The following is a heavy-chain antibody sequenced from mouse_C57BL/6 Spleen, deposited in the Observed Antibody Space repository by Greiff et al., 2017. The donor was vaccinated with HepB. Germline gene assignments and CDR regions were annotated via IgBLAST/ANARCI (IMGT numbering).Heavy chain of an antibody. CDR3: ARKDYGSSYHFDY. J-gene: IGHJ2*01. CDR2: IYPSDSET. D-gene: IGHD1-1*01. Sequence: VQLQQSGAELVRPGSSVKLSCKASGYTFTSYWMDWVKQRPGQGLEWIGNIYPSDSETHYNQKFKDKATLTVDKSSSTAYMQLSSLTSEDSAVYYCARKDYGSSYHFDYWGQGTTLTVSS. V-gene: IGHV1-61*01. CDR1: GYTFTSYW.